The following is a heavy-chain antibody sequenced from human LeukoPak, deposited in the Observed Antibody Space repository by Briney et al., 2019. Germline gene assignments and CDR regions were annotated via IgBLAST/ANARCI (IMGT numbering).Heavy chain of an antibody. CDR1: GFTFSSYA. D-gene: IGHD2-15*01. CDR2: ISGSGGST. J-gene: IGHJ4*02. CDR3: ARDFEYCSGGSCYCYFDY. V-gene: IGHV3-23*01. Sequence: GGSLRLSCAASGFTFSSYAMSWVRQAPGKGLEWVSAISGSGGSTYYADSVKGRFTISRDNAKNSLYLQMNSLRAEDTAVYYCARDFEYCSGGSCYCYFDYWGQGTLVTVSS.